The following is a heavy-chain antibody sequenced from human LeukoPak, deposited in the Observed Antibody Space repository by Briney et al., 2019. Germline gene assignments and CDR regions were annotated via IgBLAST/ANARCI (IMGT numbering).Heavy chain of an antibody. CDR2: IGTSAGST. CDR1: GFTFSSYT. J-gene: IGHJ4*02. Sequence: GESLRLSCATSGFTFSSYTMTWVRQAPGKGLEYVSGIGTSAGSTIYADSVKGRFTISGDNSKNTVYLQMDSLRVEDTAVYYCAKDPNWDRGYWGQGTLVTVSS. CDR3: AKDPNWDRGY. V-gene: IGHV3-23*01. D-gene: IGHD3-10*01.